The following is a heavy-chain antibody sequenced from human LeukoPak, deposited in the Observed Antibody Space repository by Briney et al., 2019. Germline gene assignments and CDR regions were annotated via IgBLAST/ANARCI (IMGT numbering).Heavy chain of an antibody. V-gene: IGHV5-51*01. CDR2: IYPGDSDT. Sequence: GESLRISCKGSGYTFSSYWIGWVRQMPGRGLEWMGIIYPGDSDTRYSPSLQGQVTISVDTSIGTAYLQWSSLKASDTAIYYCARQNDFRLDYWGQGTLVTVSS. CDR3: ARQNDFRLDY. CDR1: GYTFSSYW. J-gene: IGHJ4*02. D-gene: IGHD3-3*01.